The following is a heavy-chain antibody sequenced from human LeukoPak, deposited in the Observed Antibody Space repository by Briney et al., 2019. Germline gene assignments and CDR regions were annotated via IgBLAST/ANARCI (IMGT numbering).Heavy chain of an antibody. CDR3: ARGRLAYYYDSSGYYNPNYFDY. Sequence: SETLSLTCAVYGGSFSGYYWSWIRQPPGKGLEWIGEINHSGSTNYNPSLKSRVTISVDTSKNQFSLKLSSVTAADTAVYYCARGRLAYYYDSSGYYNPNYFDYWGQGTLVTVSS. V-gene: IGHV4-34*01. CDR2: INHSGST. J-gene: IGHJ4*02. CDR1: GGSFSGYY. D-gene: IGHD3-22*01.